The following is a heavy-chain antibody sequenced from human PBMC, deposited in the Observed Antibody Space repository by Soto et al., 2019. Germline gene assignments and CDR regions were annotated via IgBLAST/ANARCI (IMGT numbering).Heavy chain of an antibody. CDR1: GDSVSSNSAA. CDR3: ARDGGSYGNSYSMDV. J-gene: IGHJ6*02. Sequence: QVQLQQSGLGLVKPSQTLSLTCAISGDSVSSNSAAWSWIRQSPSRGLEWLGRTFYRSKWYYDYAVSVKSRITISPDTPKNQFSLLLSSVTTEDTAVYYSARDGGSYGNSYSMDVWGQGTTVTVSS. CDR2: TFYRSKWYY. D-gene: IGHD1-26*01. V-gene: IGHV6-1*01.